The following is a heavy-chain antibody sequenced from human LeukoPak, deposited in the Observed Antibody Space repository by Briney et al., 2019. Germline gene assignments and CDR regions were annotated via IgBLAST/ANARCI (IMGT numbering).Heavy chain of an antibody. CDR2: INPNSGGT. Sequence: APVKVSCKASGYTFTGYYMHWVRQAPGQGLEWMGWINPNSGGTNYAQKFQGRVTMTRDTSISTAYMELSRLRSDDTAVYYCARGRRWNYRSQYYFDYWGQGTLVTVSS. V-gene: IGHV1-2*02. CDR1: GYTFTGYY. D-gene: IGHD1-7*01. CDR3: ARGRRWNYRSQYYFDY. J-gene: IGHJ4*02.